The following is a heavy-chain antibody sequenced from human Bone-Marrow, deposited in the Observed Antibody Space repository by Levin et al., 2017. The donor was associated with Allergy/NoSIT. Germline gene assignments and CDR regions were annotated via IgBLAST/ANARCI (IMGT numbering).Heavy chain of an antibody. D-gene: IGHD3-22*01. Sequence: SETLSLICSVSGDTISEYFWTWIRQPPGKGLEWIGYLSNSGSTNYNASLKSRATISVDMSKMLVLLNLSSVTAADTAVYYCARALPTYYSDTDSYFSGSLDVWGQGTTVTVSS. CDR1: GDTISEYF. V-gene: IGHV4-59*01. J-gene: IGHJ6*02. CDR3: ARALPTYYSDTDSYFSGSLDV. CDR2: LSNSGST.